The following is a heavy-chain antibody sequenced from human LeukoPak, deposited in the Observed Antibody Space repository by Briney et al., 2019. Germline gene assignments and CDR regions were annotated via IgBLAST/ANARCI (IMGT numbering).Heavy chain of an antibody. D-gene: IGHD1-26*01. V-gene: IGHV3-64D*06. J-gene: IGHJ4*02. CDR3: VEDLSALSGSYSDFDY. Sequence: GGSLRLSCSASGFTFSSYAMHWVRQAPGKGLEYVSAISSNGGSTYYADSVKGRFTISRDNSKNTLYLQMSSLRAEDTAVYYCVEDLSALSGSYSDFDYWGQGTLVTVSS. CDR2: ISSNGGST. CDR1: GFTFSSYA.